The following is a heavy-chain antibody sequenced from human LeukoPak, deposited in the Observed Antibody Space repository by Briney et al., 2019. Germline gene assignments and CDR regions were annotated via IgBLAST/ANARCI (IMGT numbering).Heavy chain of an antibody. V-gene: IGHV4-39*07. D-gene: IGHD4-23*01. Sequence: SETLSLTCTVSGGSISSSSYYWGWIRQPPGKGLEWIGSIYYSGSTYYNPSLKSRVTISVDTSKNQFSLKLSSVTAADTAVYYCARDRPRSVGWFDPWGQGTLVTVSS. CDR1: GGSISSSSYY. CDR2: IYYSGST. J-gene: IGHJ5*02. CDR3: ARDRPRSVGWFDP.